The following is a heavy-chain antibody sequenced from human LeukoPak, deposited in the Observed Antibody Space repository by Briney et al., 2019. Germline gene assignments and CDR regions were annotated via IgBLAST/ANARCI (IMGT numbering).Heavy chain of an antibody. CDR3: ARDPPGGIGEYFQH. CDR2: IYSSGSP. J-gene: IGHJ1*01. Sequence: SETLSLTCTVSGASISNSEFYWGWIRQAPGKGLEWIGSIYSSGSPYYSPSFKSRATMSIDRSQNHFSLRLTSVTAADTAVYYCARDPPGGIGEYFQHWGQGTLVTVSS. D-gene: IGHD2-15*01. CDR1: GASISNSEFY. V-gene: IGHV4-39*07.